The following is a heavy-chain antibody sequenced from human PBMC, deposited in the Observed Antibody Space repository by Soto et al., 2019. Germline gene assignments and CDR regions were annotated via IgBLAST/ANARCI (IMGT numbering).Heavy chain of an antibody. Sequence: ASVKVSCKASGYTFNAYYIHWVRQAPGQVLEWMGFINPDSGGTKYAQKFQGRVTMTRDTSITTPYMDLSSLRSDDTAVYYCARALSFGSGTFDYGGQGTLVTVSS. D-gene: IGHD2-15*01. CDR2: INPDSGGT. J-gene: IGHJ4*02. V-gene: IGHV1-2*02. CDR1: GYTFNAYY. CDR3: ARALSFGSGTFDY.